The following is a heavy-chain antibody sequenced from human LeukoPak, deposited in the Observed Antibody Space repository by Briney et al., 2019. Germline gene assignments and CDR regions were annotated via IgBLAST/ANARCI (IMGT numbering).Heavy chain of an antibody. CDR2: ISSSGSTI. V-gene: IGHV3-48*01. D-gene: IGHD3-22*01. CDR3: AKDPNSYDSSGYSY. J-gene: IGHJ4*02. CDR1: GFTFTSYW. Sequence: GGSLRLSCAASGFTFTSYWMYWVRQAPGKGLEWVSYISSSGSTICYADSVKGRFTISRDNSKNTLYLQMNSLRAEDTAVYYCAKDPNSYDSSGYSYWGQGTLVTVSS.